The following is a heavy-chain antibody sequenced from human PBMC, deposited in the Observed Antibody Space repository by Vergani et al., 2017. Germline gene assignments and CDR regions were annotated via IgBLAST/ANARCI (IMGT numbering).Heavy chain of an antibody. Sequence: QVQLVESGGGVVQPGRSLRLSCAASSFTFSSYAMHWVRQAPGKGLEWVAVISYDGSNKYYADSVKGRFTISRDNSKNTLYLQMNSLRAEDTAVYYCARDGGIAVGVLDYWGQGTLVTVSS. J-gene: IGHJ4*02. V-gene: IGHV3-30*01. D-gene: IGHD6-19*01. CDR1: SFTFSSYA. CDR3: ARDGGIAVGVLDY. CDR2: ISYDGSNK.